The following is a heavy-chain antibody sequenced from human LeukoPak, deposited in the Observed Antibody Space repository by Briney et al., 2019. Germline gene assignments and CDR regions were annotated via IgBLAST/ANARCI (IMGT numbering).Heavy chain of an antibody. D-gene: IGHD1-14*01. Sequence: GGSLRLSCAASGFTFSTYGMHWVRQAPGKGLEWVAVIWNDGSNKYYADSVKGRFTISRDNSKNTLYLQMNSLRAEDTGVYYCARASGVFDYWGQGTLVTVPS. J-gene: IGHJ4*02. V-gene: IGHV3-33*01. CDR2: IWNDGSNK. CDR1: GFTFSTYG. CDR3: ARASGVFDY.